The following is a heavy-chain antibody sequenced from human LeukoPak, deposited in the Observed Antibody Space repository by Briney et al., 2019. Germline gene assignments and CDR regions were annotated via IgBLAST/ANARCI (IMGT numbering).Heavy chain of an antibody. V-gene: IGHV4-39*07. CDR3: AGDYGSGSYRFDY. J-gene: IGHJ4*02. Sequence: SETLSLTCTVSGGSISSYYWGWIRQPPGKGLEWIGSIYYSGSTYYNPSLKSRVTISVDTSKNQFSLKLSSVTAADTAVYYCAGDYGSGSYRFDYWGQGTLVTVSS. CDR1: GGSISSYY. D-gene: IGHD3-10*01. CDR2: IYYSGST.